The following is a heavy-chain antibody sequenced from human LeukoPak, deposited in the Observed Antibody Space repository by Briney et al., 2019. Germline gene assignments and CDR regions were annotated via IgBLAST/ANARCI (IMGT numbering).Heavy chain of an antibody. CDR2: IYPGDSDT. J-gene: IGHJ6*02. CDR3: ARHRGRYFDWVNSGYYYGMDV. V-gene: IGHV5-51*01. D-gene: IGHD3-9*01. Sequence: GESLKISCRGSGYSFTSYWIGWVRQMPGKGLEWIGIIYPGDSDTRYSPSFQGQVTISADKSISTAYLQWSSLKASDTAMYYCARHRGRYFDWVNSGYYYGMDVWGQGTTVTVSS. CDR1: GYSFTSYW.